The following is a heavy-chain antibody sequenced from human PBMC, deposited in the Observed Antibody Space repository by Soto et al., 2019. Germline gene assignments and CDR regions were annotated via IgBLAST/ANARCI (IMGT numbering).Heavy chain of an antibody. CDR3: AKDHIPELRSEVYYYYGMDV. CDR2: ISSSGGST. J-gene: IGHJ6*02. D-gene: IGHD1-7*01. V-gene: IGHV3-23*01. CDR1: GFTFSSYA. Sequence: GGSLRLSCAASGFTFSSYAMSWVRQAPGKGLEWVSAISSSGGSTYYADSVKGRFTISRDNSKNTLYLQMNSLRAEDTAVYYCAKDHIPELRSEVYYYYGMDVRGQGTTVTVSS.